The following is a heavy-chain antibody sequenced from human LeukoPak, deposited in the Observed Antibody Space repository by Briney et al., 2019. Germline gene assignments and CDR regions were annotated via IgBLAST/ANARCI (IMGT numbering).Heavy chain of an antibody. J-gene: IGHJ4*02. V-gene: IGHV4-61*02. CDR3: ERDGGSYGDYAWVFDY. D-gene: IGHD4-17*01. Sequence: SETLSLTCTVSGGSISSGSYYWSWIRQPARKGLECIGRIYTSGSTNYNPSLKSRVTISVDTSKNQFSLKLSSVTAADTAVYYCERDGGSYGDYAWVFDYWGQGTLVTVSS. CDR2: IYTSGST. CDR1: GGSISSGSYY.